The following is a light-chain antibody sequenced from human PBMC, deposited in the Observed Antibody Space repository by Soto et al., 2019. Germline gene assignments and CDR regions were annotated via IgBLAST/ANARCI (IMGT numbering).Light chain of an antibody. CDR2: DAS. Sequence: IQMTQSPSTLSTYVGDRVTITCRASQSLSSRLAWYQQIPGKAPKLLIYDASNLVSGVPSRFSGSGSGTEFTLTISSLQPDDFATYYCQQYNTYSPWTFGQGTKVDIK. V-gene: IGKV1-5*01. CDR1: QSLSSR. CDR3: QQYNTYSPWT. J-gene: IGKJ1*01.